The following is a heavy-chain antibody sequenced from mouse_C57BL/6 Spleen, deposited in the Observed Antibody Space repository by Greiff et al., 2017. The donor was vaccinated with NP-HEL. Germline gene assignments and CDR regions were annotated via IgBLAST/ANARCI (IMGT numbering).Heavy chain of an antibody. CDR1: GYTFTSYW. Sequence: QVQLQQPGAELVMPGASVKLSCKASGYTFTSYWMHWVKQRPGQGLEWIGEIDPSDSYTNYNQKFKGKSTLTVDKSSSTAYMQLSSLTSEDSAVYYCARTRRGDYWGQGTSVTVSS. J-gene: IGHJ4*01. CDR2: IDPSDSYT. V-gene: IGHV1-69*01. CDR3: ARTRRGDY.